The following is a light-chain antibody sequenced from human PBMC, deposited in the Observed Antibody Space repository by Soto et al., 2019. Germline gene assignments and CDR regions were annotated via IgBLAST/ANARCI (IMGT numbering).Light chain of an antibody. V-gene: IGKV1-39*01. CDR2: AAS. J-gene: IGKJ1*01. CDR1: QSISSY. CDR3: QQTYSTPLWT. Sequence: DIQMTQSPSSLSASVGDRVTITCRASQSISSYLNWYQQKPGKAPKFLMHAASSFQSGVPSRFSASGSGTNFTLTISTLQPEDFATYYCQQTYSTPLWTFGQGTKVEIK.